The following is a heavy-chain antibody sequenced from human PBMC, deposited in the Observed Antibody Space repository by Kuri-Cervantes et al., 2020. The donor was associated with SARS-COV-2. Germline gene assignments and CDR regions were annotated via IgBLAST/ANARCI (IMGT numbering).Heavy chain of an antibody. V-gene: IGHV3-30*02. CDR1: GFTFSDYY. CDR2: IRYDGSNK. D-gene: IGHD1-26*01. J-gene: IGHJ4*02. Sequence: GGSPRLSCAASGFTFSDYYMSWIRQAPGKGLEWVAFIRYDGSNKYYADSVKGRFTISRDNSKNTLYLQMNSLRAEDTAVYYCAKDVAVGAHGVFDYWGQGTLVTVSS. CDR3: AKDVAVGAHGVFDY.